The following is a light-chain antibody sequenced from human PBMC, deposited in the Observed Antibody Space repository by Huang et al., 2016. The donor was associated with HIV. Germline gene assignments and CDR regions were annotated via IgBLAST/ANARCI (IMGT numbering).Light chain of an antibody. CDR3: QQYNNWPPWT. J-gene: IGKJ1*01. CDR2: GAS. CDR1: QSVSGN. Sequence: EMVMTQSPATLSVSPGERITLSCRASQSVSGNLAWYQQRPGLAPRLLIYGASTRATGVPPRFSGGGSGTVFTLTISGLQSEDFATYYCQQYNNWPPWTFGQGTKAEIK. V-gene: IGKV3-15*01.